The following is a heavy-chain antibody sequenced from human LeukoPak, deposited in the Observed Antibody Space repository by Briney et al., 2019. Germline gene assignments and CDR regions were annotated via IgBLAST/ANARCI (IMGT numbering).Heavy chain of an antibody. D-gene: IGHD3-10*01. CDR1: GYSISSSAYS. J-gene: IGHJ5*02. Sequence: SETLSLTCSVSGYSISSSAYSWGWIRQPPGKGLEWIGTIHHSGSTYYNPSLKSRVTMSVDTSKNQFSLKLISVTAADTALYYCARDRYYGSGAQQLDPWGQGTLVTVSS. CDR3: ARDRYYGSGAQQLDP. V-gene: IGHV4-38-2*02. CDR2: IHHSGST.